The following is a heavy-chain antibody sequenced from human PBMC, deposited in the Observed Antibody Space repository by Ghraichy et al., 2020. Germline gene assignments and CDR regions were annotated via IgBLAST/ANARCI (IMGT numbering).Heavy chain of an antibody. Sequence: GESLNISCAASGFTVRRNYMSWVRQAPGKGLECVSIIYGDGSIYYADSVKGRFTVSRDNSKNTLFLQMDSLRTEDTAVYYCARDTSGAIDYWGQGTLVTVSS. CDR1: GFTVRRNY. J-gene: IGHJ4*02. CDR3: ARDTSGAIDY. D-gene: IGHD2-15*01. V-gene: IGHV3-66*02. CDR2: IYGDGSI.